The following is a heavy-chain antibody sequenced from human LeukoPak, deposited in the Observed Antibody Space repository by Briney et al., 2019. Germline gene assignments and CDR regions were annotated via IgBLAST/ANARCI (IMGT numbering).Heavy chain of an antibody. V-gene: IGHV1-2*04. CDR1: GYTFTGYY. CDR2: INPNSGGT. Sequence: ASVKVSCKASGYTFTGYYMHWVRQAPGQGLEWMGWINPNSGGTNYAQKFQGWVTMTRDTSISTAYMELSRLRSDDTAVYYCARGVKTGTTQSTWWGQGTLVTVSS. CDR3: ARGVKTGTTQSTW. D-gene: IGHD1-7*01. J-gene: IGHJ4*02.